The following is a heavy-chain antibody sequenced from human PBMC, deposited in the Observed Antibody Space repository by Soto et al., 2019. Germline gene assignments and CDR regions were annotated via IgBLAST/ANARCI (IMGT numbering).Heavy chain of an antibody. CDR2: IHSSGHT. Sequence: QVQLQESGPGLVKPSETLSLTCSVSGASISSYSWSWIRQPPGKGLEWIGYIHSSGHTNYSPSLNSRVSVSVDTSKTHLSLKRSSVTAADTAVYYCARQGEYCSTTSCYGNDYWGQGTLVIVSS. D-gene: IGHD2-2*01. CDR3: ARQGEYCSTTSCYGNDY. CDR1: GASISSYS. J-gene: IGHJ4*02. V-gene: IGHV4-59*08.